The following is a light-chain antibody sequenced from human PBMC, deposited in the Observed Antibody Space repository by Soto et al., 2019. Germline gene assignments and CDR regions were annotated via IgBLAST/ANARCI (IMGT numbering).Light chain of an antibody. J-gene: IGKJ5*01. CDR2: GAS. V-gene: IGKV3-15*01. CDR1: QSVGSD. Sequence: DTVMTQSPATLSVSTGDRATLSCRASQSVGSDLAWYQQKRGQAPRLLIYGASTRATGIPARFSGSASGTEFTLTISGLQSEDFAVYYCQQRNNWPKITFGQGTRLEI. CDR3: QQRNNWPKIT.